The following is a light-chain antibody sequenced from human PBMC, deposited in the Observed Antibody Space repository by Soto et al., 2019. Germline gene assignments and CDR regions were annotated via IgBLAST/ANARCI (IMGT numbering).Light chain of an antibody. CDR1: SSNIGSNT. J-gene: IGLJ2*01. CDR2: SND. Sequence: QLVLTQPPSASGTPGQRVTISCSGSSSNIGSNTVNWYQQLPGTAPKLLIYSNDQRPSGVPDRFSGSKSGTSASLAISGLQSEDEADYYCAAWDDRLSDVVFGGGTKVTVL. V-gene: IGLV1-44*01. CDR3: AAWDDRLSDVV.